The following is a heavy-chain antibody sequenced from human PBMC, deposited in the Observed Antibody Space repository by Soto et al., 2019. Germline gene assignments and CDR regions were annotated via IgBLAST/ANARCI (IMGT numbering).Heavy chain of an antibody. V-gene: IGHV3-30*04. Sequence: QVQLVESGGGVVQPGGSLRLSCAASGFTFSNFVMHWVRQAPGKGLEWVAATSYDGKNKDHADSVKGRFTISRDNSKNTLYPQMNSLRHEDTAVYFCARERAIAATGIFYYWGQGTLVTVSS. CDR1: GFTFSNFV. CDR2: TSYDGKNK. J-gene: IGHJ4*02. D-gene: IGHD6-13*01. CDR3: ARERAIAATGIFYY.